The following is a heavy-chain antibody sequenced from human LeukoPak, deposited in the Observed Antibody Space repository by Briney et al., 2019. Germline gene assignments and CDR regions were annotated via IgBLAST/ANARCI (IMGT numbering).Heavy chain of an antibody. CDR1: GGSISSYY. CDR3: ARGGIAAAN. J-gene: IGHJ4*02. Sequence: SETLSLTCTVSGGSISSYYWSWIRQPPGKGLGWIGYIYYSGSTNYNPSLKSRVTISVDTSKNQFSLKLSSVTAADTAVYYCARGGIAAANWGQGTLVTVSS. D-gene: IGHD6-13*01. CDR2: IYYSGST. V-gene: IGHV4-59*01.